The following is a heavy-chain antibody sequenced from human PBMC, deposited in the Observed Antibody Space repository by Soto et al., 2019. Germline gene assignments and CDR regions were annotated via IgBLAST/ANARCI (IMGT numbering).Heavy chain of an antibody. CDR1: GFTFNNYA. Sequence: QVQLVESGGGVVQPGRSLRLSCAASGFTFNNYAIHWVRQAPGKGLEWVAFISYDGSSKYYADSVTGRFTISRDNSRNTLYLQMNSLRAEDTAVYYCARDFEGSYGYGPFEYWGQGTLVTVSS. CDR3: ARDFEGSYGYGPFEY. CDR2: ISYDGSSK. D-gene: IGHD5-18*01. J-gene: IGHJ4*02. V-gene: IGHV3-30-3*01.